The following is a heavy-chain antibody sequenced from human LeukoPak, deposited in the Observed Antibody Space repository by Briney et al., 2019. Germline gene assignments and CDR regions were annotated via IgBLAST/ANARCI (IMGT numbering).Heavy chain of an antibody. Sequence: GSLRLSCVASGFSFSSYWMAWVRQAPGKGLEWIAYTYYGGTTEYNPSLKSRATISVDTSKNHFSLDLRSVTAADTAVYFCARLGLYDGYTHDSWGQGTLVTVSS. CDR1: GFSFSSYW. CDR3: ARLGLYDGYTHDS. J-gene: IGHJ4*02. D-gene: IGHD5-24*01. CDR2: TYYGGTT. V-gene: IGHV4-59*08.